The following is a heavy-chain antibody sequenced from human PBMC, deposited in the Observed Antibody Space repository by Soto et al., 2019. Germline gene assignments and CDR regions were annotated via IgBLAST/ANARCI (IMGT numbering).Heavy chain of an antibody. CDR1: GGSISSGDYY. CDR3: AIGFWSGSSYYYYGMDV. V-gene: IGHV4-30-4*01. J-gene: IGHJ6*02. CDR2: IYYSGST. Sequence: QVQLQESGPGLVKPSQTLSLTCTVSGGSISSGDYYWSWIRQPPGKGLEWIGYIYYSGSTYYNPSLKSRVTISVDTSKNQFSLKLSSVTAADTAVYYCAIGFWSGSSYYYYGMDVWGQGTTVTVSS. D-gene: IGHD3-3*01.